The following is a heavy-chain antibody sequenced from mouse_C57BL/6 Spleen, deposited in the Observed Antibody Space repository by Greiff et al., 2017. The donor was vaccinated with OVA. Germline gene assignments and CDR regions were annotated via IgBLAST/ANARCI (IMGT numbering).Heavy chain of an antibody. D-gene: IGHD1-1*01. CDR3: AKNYGHYYGSSYRYFDV. Sequence: VQLQQSGPGLVQPSQSLSITCTVSGFSLTSYGVHWVRQPPGKGLEWLGVLWSGGSTDSNAAFISRLSISKDNSKSQVFFKMNSLQADDTAIYYCAKNYGHYYGSSYRYFDVWGTGTTVTVSS. CDR1: GFSLTSYG. V-gene: IGHV2-4*01. CDR2: LWSGGST. J-gene: IGHJ1*03.